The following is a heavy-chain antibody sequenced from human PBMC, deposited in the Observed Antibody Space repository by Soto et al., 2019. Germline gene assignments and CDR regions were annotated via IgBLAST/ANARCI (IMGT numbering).Heavy chain of an antibody. D-gene: IGHD3-10*01. CDR2: ISYDGYNY. CDR1: GFTFSDYA. Sequence: GESLTLSCVASGFTFSDYAVHWVRLAPSKGLEWVAMISYDGYNYYYADSVKGRFLIARANSKNTLFLLMASLGPDDTAFYYCARDGGFSYRFDKYFAYWGDRTLVPVS. CDR3: ARDGGFSYRFDKYFAY. J-gene: IGHJ4*01. V-gene: IGHV3-30-3*01.